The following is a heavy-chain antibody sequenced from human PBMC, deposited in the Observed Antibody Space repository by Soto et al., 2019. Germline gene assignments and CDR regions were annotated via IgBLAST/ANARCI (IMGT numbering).Heavy chain of an antibody. J-gene: IGHJ4*02. Sequence: GGSLRLSCVASGFTFSTSDMHWVRQAPGQGLEWVAVVSYDERNIYYADSVKGRFSVSRDNSKNTLFLHMNSLRAEDTAVYFCAKLVDKSLDDYWGQGA. CDR1: GFTFSTSD. V-gene: IGHV3-30*18. CDR2: VSYDERNI. D-gene: IGHD3-16*01. CDR3: AKLVDKSLDDY.